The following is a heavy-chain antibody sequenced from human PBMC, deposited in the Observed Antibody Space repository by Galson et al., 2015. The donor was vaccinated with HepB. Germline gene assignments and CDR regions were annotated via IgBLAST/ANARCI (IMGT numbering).Heavy chain of an antibody. CDR1: GFTFSGYG. CDR2: ISDDGTNE. V-gene: IGHV3-33*01. D-gene: IGHD3-10*01. Sequence: SLRLSCAASGFTFSGYGMHWVRQAPGKGLEWVALISDDGTNEYYEDSVKGRFTISRDNSKNTVFLQMNGLRAEDTALYYCVRERWGEGYGSGTYVHYYYFMDVWGKGTMVTVSS. CDR3: VRERWGEGYGSGTYVHYYYFMDV. J-gene: IGHJ6*03.